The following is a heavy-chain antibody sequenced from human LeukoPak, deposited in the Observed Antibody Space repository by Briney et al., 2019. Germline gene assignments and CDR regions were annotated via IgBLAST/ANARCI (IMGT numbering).Heavy chain of an antibody. J-gene: IGHJ3*02. CDR1: GYTFTGYY. CDR3: ARGRFLEWLLSMGDAFDI. D-gene: IGHD3-3*01. Sequence: ASVKVSCKASGYTFTGYYMHWVRQAPGQGRGWMGWINPNSGGTNYAQKFQGRVTMTRDTSISTAYMELSRLRSDDTAVYYCARGRFLEWLLSMGDAFDIWGQGTMVTVSS. V-gene: IGHV1-2*02. CDR2: INPNSGGT.